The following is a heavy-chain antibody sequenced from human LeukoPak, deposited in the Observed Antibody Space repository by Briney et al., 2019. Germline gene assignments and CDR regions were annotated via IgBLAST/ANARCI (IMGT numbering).Heavy chain of an antibody. J-gene: IGHJ4*02. V-gene: IGHV3-43*01. Sequence: GGSLRLSCAASGFTFDDYTMHWVRQAPGKGLEWVSLISWDGGSTYYADSVKGRFTISRDNSKNSLYLQMNSLRTEDTALYYCAKDIGYSYGYATDYWGQGTLVTVSP. D-gene: IGHD5-18*01. CDR2: ISWDGGST. CDR1: GFTFDDYT. CDR3: AKDIGYSYGYATDY.